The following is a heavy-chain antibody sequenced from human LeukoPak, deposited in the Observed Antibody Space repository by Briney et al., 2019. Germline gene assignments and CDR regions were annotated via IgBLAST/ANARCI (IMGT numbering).Heavy chain of an antibody. CDR3: ARDSQGSVWRGYYNYYYGMDV. V-gene: IGHV1-46*01. D-gene: IGHD3-3*01. Sequence: ASVKVSCKASGYTFTSYYMHWVRQAPGQGLEWMGIINPSGGSTSYAQKFQGRVTMTRDTSTSTVYMELSSLRSEDTAVYYCARDSQGSVWRGYYNYYYGMDVWGQGTTVTVSS. CDR1: GYTFTSYY. J-gene: IGHJ6*02. CDR2: INPSGGST.